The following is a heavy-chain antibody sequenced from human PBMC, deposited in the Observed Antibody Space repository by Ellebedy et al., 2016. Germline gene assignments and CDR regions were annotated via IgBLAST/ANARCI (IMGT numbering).Heavy chain of an antibody. J-gene: IGHJ4*02. CDR1: GFSFSNYF. CDR3: RQGHYFDQ. Sequence: GESLKISCATSGFSFSNYFMTWIRRAPGKGLEWFATISGAGYTTFFADSVKGRFTISRDNSKNTLYLQMNNLRVEDTALYYCRQGHYFDQWGQGALVTVSS. CDR2: ISGAGYTT. V-gene: IGHV3-23*01.